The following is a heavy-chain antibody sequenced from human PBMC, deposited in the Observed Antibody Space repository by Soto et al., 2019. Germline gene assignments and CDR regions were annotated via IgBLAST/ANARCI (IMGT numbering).Heavy chain of an antibody. Sequence: EASVKVSCKASGYTFTSYGISWVRQAPGQGLEWLGWITAYKGNTNYARKLQGRVTMTTDTSTSTAYMELRSLRSEDTAVYYCARDRCSAGICYSVYFDYWGQGTLVTVSS. CDR3: ARDRCSAGICYSVYFDY. CDR2: ITAYKGNT. CDR1: GYTFTSYG. J-gene: IGHJ4*02. V-gene: IGHV1-18*01. D-gene: IGHD2-15*01.